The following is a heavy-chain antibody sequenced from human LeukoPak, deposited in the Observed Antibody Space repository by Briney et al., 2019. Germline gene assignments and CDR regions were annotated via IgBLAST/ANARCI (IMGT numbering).Heavy chain of an antibody. CDR1: GGSISSYY. V-gene: IGHV4-59*01. CDR2: IYYSGST. D-gene: IGHD4-11*01. J-gene: IGHJ6*03. Sequence: PSETLSLTCTVSGGSISSYYWSWIRQPPGKGLEWIGYIYYSGSTNYNPSLKSRVTISVDTSKNQFSLKLSSVTAADTAVYYCARGVIWLYSRRSHTGYMDVWGKGTTVTVPS. CDR3: ARGVIWLYSRRSHTGYMDV.